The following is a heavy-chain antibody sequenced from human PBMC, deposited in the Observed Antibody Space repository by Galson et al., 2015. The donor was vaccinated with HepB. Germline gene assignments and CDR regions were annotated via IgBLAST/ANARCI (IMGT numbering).Heavy chain of an antibody. D-gene: IGHD3-10*01. V-gene: IGHV1-18*01. CDR2: ISAYNGNT. Sequence: SVKVSCKASGYTFTNYGFSWVRQAPGQGLEWMGWISAYNGNTNYAQKLQGRVSMTTDTSTSTAYMELRSLRSDDTAVYYCASGRGGYYYYYGMDIWGQGTTVTVSS. J-gene: IGHJ6*02. CDR3: ASGRGGYYYYYGMDI. CDR1: GYTFTNYG.